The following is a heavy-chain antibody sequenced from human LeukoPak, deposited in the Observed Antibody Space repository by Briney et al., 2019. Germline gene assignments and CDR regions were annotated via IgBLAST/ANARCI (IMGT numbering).Heavy chain of an antibody. CDR1: GFTFDDYA. Sequence: GGSLRLSCAASGFTFDDYAMHWVRQAPGKGLEWVSSISSSSSYIYYADSVKGRFTISRDNAKNSLYLQMNSLRAEDTAVYYCARDRWELLRAFDIWGQGTMVTVSS. D-gene: IGHD1-26*01. CDR2: ISSSSSYI. V-gene: IGHV3-21*01. J-gene: IGHJ3*02. CDR3: ARDRWELLRAFDI.